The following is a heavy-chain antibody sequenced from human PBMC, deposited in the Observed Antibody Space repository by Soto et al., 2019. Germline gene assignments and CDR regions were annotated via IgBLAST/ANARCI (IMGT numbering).Heavy chain of an antibody. CDR1: GGSISSSSYY. CDR2: IYYSGST. J-gene: IGHJ4*02. Sequence: PSETLSLTCTVSGGSISSSSYYWGWIRQPPGKGLEWIGSIYYSGSTYYNPSLKSRVTISVDTSKNQFSLWLSSVTAADTAVYYCARLGYCGGDCYLFDYWGQGTLVTVS. CDR3: ARLGYCGGDCYLFDY. V-gene: IGHV4-39*01. D-gene: IGHD2-21*02.